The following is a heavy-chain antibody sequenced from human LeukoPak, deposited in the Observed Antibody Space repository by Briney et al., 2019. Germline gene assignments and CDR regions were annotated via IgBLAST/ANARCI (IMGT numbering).Heavy chain of an antibody. CDR3: ARARKTGDNSGSLDY. CDR2: IYYSGST. CDR1: GGSISSSSYY. Sequence: AETLSLTCTVSGGSISSSSYYWGWSRQPPGKGLEWIGSIYYSGSTYYDPSLKSRVTISVDTSKYQFSQKLSSVTAADTALYYCARARKTGDNSGSLDYWGQGTLVTVSS. V-gene: IGHV4-39*07. D-gene: IGHD4-23*01. J-gene: IGHJ4*02.